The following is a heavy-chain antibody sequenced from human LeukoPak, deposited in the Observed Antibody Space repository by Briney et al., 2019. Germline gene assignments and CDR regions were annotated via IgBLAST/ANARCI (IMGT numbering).Heavy chain of an antibody. V-gene: IGHV3-74*03. CDR3: ARVRMGDDFNPFDY. CDR1: GFTFSRFW. D-gene: IGHD3-16*01. J-gene: IGHJ4*02. CDR2: INGEGSET. Sequence: GGSLRLSCAASGFTFSRFWIYWVRHAPGKGLVWVSRINGEGSETMYADSVKGRFTISRDNAKNTLYLQMNSLRAEDTAVYYCARVRMGDDFNPFDYWGPGTLVTVSS.